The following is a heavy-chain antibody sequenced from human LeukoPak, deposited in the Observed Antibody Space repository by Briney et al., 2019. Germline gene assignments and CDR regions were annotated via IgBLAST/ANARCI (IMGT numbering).Heavy chain of an antibody. CDR1: GFTFSSYW. V-gene: IGHV3-7*01. CDR2: IKQDGSEK. D-gene: IGHD5-18*01. Sequence: GGSLRLSCAASGFTFSSYWMSWVRQAPGKGLEWVANIKQDGSEKYYVDSVKGRFTISRNNAKNSLYLQMNSLRAEDTAVYYCARDHGYSYFDYWGQGTLVTVSS. J-gene: IGHJ4*02. CDR3: ARDHGYSYFDY.